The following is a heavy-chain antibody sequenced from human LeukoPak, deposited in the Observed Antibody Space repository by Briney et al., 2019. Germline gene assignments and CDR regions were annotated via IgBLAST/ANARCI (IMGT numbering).Heavy chain of an antibody. CDR2: IIPIFGIA. CDR3: ARTYGGNLNDAFDI. V-gene: IGHV1-69*04. D-gene: IGHD4-23*01. Sequence: GSSVKVSCKASGGTFSSYAISWVRQAPGQGLEWMGRIIPIFGIANYAQKFQGRVTITADKSTSTAYMELSSLRSEDTAVYHCARTYGGNLNDAFDIWGQGTMVTVSS. J-gene: IGHJ3*02. CDR1: GGTFSSYA.